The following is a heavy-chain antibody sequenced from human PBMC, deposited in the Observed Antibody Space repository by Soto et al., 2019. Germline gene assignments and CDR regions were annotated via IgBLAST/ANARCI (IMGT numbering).Heavy chain of an antibody. V-gene: IGHV1-2*02. Sequence: QVQLVQSGAEVKKPGASVKVSCRPSGYTFTAYYIPWVRQAHGQGLEWLRWVAPNSGGTRDAQNFQGRVTMTRDTSTSTVYMELNWLRSDDSALYYCARDNYGPLDYWGQGTLVTVSS. CDR3: ARDNYGPLDY. CDR1: GYTFTAYY. CDR2: VAPNSGGT. J-gene: IGHJ4*02. D-gene: IGHD3-10*01.